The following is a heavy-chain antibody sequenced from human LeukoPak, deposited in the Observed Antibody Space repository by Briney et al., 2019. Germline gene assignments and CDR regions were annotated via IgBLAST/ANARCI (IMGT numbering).Heavy chain of an antibody. CDR1: GGSFSGYY. CDR3: ARGWPHLELHIPTRLVRGVPLDY. CDR2: INHSGST. V-gene: IGHV4-34*01. Sequence: PSETLSLTCAVYGGSFSGYYWSWIRQPPGKGLEWIGEINHSGSTNYNPSLKSRVTISVDTSKDQFSLKLSSVTAADTAVYYCARGWPHLELHIPTRLVRGVPLDYWGQGTLVTVSS. D-gene: IGHD3-10*01. J-gene: IGHJ4*02.